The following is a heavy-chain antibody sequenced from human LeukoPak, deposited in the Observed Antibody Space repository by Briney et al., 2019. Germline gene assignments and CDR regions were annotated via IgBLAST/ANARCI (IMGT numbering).Heavy chain of an antibody. CDR2: INHSGST. CDR3: ARHRPSRANNWFDP. CDR1: GGSFSGYY. V-gene: IGHV4-34*01. J-gene: IGHJ5*02. Sequence: SETLSLTCAVYGGSFSGYYWSWIRQPPGKGLEWIGEINHSGSTNYNPSLKSRVTISVDTSKNQFSLKLSSVTAADTAVYYCARHRPSRANNWFDPWGQGTLVTVSS.